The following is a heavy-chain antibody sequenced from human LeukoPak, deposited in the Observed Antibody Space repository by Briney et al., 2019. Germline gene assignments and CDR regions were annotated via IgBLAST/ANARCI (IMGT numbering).Heavy chain of an antibody. CDR3: ARASGAYSSGWYGELDWFDP. CDR1: GGSISSGSYY. V-gene: IGHV4-61*02. J-gene: IGHJ5*02. Sequence: SQTLSLTCTVSGGSISSGSYYWSWIRQPAGKGLEWIGRIYTSGSTNYNPSLKSRVTISVDTSKNQFSLKLNSVTAADTAVYYCARASGAYSSGWYGELDWFDPWGQGTLVTVSS. D-gene: IGHD6-19*01. CDR2: IYTSGST.